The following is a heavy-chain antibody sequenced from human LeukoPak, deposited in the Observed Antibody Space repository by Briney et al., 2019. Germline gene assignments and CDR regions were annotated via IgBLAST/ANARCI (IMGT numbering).Heavy chain of an antibody. CDR1: GGSISSGGYS. CDR3: ARQYSYGSQYYFDY. D-gene: IGHD5-18*01. V-gene: IGHV4-30-2*01. J-gene: IGHJ4*02. CDR2: IYHSGST. Sequence: TLSLTCAVSGGSISSGGYSWSWIRQPPGKGLEWIGYIYHSGSTYYNPSLKSRVTISVDRSKNQFSLKLSSVTAADTAVYYCARQYSYGSQYYFDYWGQGTLVTVSS.